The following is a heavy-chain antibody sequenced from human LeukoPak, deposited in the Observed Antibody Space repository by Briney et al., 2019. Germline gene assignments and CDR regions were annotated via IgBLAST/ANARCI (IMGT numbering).Heavy chain of an antibody. CDR3: ARPVYYDFWNGYYTDYYYGMDV. CDR2: ISGSSSYI. J-gene: IGHJ6*02. Sequence: GGSLRLSCAASGFTFSSYSMNWVRQAPGKGLEWVSSISGSSSYIYYADSVKGRFTISRDNAKNSLYLQMNSLRAEDTAVYYCARPVYYDFWNGYYTDYYYGMDVWGQGTTVTVSS. D-gene: IGHD3-3*01. V-gene: IGHV3-21*01. CDR1: GFTFSSYS.